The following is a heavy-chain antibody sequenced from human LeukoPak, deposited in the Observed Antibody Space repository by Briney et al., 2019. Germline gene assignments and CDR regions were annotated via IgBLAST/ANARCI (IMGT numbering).Heavy chain of an antibody. V-gene: IGHV4-39*01. CDR3: ASQEYYYDSSGYANWFDP. CDR2: IYYSGST. Sequence: SETLSLTCTVSGGSISSSSYYWGWLRQPPGKGLQWIGSIYYSGSTYYNPSLNSRVTISVDTSKNQFSLKLSSVTAADTAVYYCASQEYYYDSSGYANWFDPWGQGTLVTVSS. D-gene: IGHD3-22*01. J-gene: IGHJ5*02. CDR1: GGSISSSSYY.